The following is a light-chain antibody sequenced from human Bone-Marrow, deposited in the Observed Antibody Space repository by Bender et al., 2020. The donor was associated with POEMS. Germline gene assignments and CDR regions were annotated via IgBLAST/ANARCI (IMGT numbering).Light chain of an antibody. CDR1: SSDVGSYDV. V-gene: IGLV2-23*02. CDR2: AVT. J-gene: IGLJ3*02. CDR3: CSYAGSTTWV. Sequence: QSALTQPASVSGSPGQSITISCTGTSSDVGSYDVVSWYQQHPGKAPKLMIYAVTQRPSGGSYRFSGSKSGNTAFLTISGLQVEDEADYYCCSYAGSTTWVFGGGTKLTVL.